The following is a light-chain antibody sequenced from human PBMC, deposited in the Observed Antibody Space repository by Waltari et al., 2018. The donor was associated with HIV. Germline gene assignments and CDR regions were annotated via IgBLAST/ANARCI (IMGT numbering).Light chain of an antibody. V-gene: IGLV2-8*01. CDR3: SSYAGTNNFHVA. J-gene: IGLJ2*01. CDR2: EVS. CDR1: SSDVGGYNY. Sequence: QSALTQTPSASGSPGQSVTISCTGTSSDVGGYNYVSWYQQHPGKAPKLMIYEVSKRPSGVGDRFSGCKCCNTASRDVSGLQAEEEADYSRSSYAGTNNFHVAFGGGTKLPVL.